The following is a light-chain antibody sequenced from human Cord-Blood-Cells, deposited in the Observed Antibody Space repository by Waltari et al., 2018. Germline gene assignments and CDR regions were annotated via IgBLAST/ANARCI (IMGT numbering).Light chain of an antibody. J-gene: IGKJ1*01. V-gene: IGKV2-28*01. Sequence: DIVMTQSPLSLPVTPGEPASISCRSSQSLLHSNGYNYLDWYLQKPGQSPQLLIDLGSNRASGVPDRFSGSVSGTDFTLKISRVEAEDVGVYYCMQALQTPRTFGQGTKVEIK. CDR2: LGS. CDR3: MQALQTPRT. CDR1: QSLLHSNGYNY.